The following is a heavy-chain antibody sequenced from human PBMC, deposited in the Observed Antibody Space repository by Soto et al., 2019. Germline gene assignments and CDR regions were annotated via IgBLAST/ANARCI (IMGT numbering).Heavy chain of an antibody. CDR2: IYPRDSDT. J-gene: IGHJ5*02. D-gene: IGHD1-20*01. V-gene: IGHV5-51*01. Sequence: GESLKISCKGSGYNFPSYWIGWVRQMPGKGLEWMGIIYPRDSDTSYSPSFQGQVTISADKSISTAYLQWSSLKASDTATYYCVLPPDNWNHFDPWGQGTLVTV. CDR3: VLPPDNWNHFDP. CDR1: GYNFPSYW.